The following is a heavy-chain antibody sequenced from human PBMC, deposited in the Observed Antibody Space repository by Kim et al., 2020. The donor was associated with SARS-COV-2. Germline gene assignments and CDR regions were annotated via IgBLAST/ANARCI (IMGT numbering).Heavy chain of an antibody. CDR2: IRSKANSYAT. D-gene: IGHD1-1*01. J-gene: IGHJ3*02. CDR1: GFTFSDSA. Sequence: GGSLRLSCAASGFTFSDSAIHWVRQASRKGLEWVGRIRSKANSYATAYAASVKGRFTISRDDSKNTAYLQMNSLKTEDTALYYCTNVPGTTLAFWDAFD. CDR3: TNVPGTTLAFWDAFD. V-gene: IGHV3-73*01.